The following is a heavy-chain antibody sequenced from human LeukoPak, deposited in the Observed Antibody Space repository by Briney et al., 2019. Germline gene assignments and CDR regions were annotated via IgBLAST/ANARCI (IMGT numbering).Heavy chain of an antibody. CDR2: IYTGDSDN. V-gene: IGHV5-51*01. J-gene: IGHJ4*02. CDR3: ARQGGTVTPFDY. D-gene: IGHD4-17*01. CDR1: GYSFTCYW. Sequence: GASLKISCTGSGYSFTCYWIGWGRQMPGKGQEWMGIIYTGDSDNRYRPSFQGQVTISADKSISTAYLQWSSLKASDTAMYYCARQGGTVTPFDYWGQGTLVTVSS.